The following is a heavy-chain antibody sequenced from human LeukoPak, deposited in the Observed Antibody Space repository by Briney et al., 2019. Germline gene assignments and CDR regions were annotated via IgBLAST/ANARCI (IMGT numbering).Heavy chain of an antibody. CDR1: GYTFTSYG. CDR3: ARDPLDYGDNYFDY. Sequence: GASVEVSCKASGYTFTSYGISWVRQAPGQGLEWMGWISAYNGNTNYAQKLQGRVTMTTDTSTSTAYMELRSLRSDDTAVYYCARDPLDYGDNYFDYWGQGTLVTVSS. CDR2: ISAYNGNT. D-gene: IGHD4-17*01. V-gene: IGHV1-18*01. J-gene: IGHJ4*02.